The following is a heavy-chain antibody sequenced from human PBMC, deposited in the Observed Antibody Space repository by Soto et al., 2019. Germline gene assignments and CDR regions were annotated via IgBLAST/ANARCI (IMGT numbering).Heavy chain of an antibody. J-gene: IGHJ6*03. D-gene: IGHD4-17*01. Sequence: EVQLVESGGGLVKPGGSLRLSCTTSGFTFSSYSMNWVRQAPGKGLEWVSSISSSSSYIYYADSVKGRFTISRDNAKNSLYLHMTRLRAEDTAVYYCARVRAVTTMVLDCMGVWGKGTRVPVSS. CDR3: ARVRAVTTMVLDCMGV. CDR1: GFTFSSYS. V-gene: IGHV3-21*01. CDR2: ISSSSSYI.